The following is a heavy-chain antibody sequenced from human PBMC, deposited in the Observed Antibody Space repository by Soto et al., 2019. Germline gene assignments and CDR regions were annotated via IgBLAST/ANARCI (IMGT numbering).Heavy chain of an antibody. J-gene: IGHJ6*04. CDR2: IDWDDDK. CDR3: ARILKVGATLGSYYYYGMDV. Sequence: SGPTLVNPTQTLTLTCTFSGFSLSTSGMCVSWIRQPPGKALEWLALIDWDDDKYYSTSLKTRLTISKDTSKNQVVLTMTNMDPVDTATYYCARILKVGATLGSYYYYGMDVWGKGSTVTVAS. V-gene: IGHV2-70*01. D-gene: IGHD1-26*01. CDR1: GFSLSTSGMC.